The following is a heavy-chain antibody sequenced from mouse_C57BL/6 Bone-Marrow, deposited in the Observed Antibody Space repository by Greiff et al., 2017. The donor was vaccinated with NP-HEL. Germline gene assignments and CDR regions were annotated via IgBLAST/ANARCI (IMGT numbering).Heavy chain of an antibody. V-gene: IGHV5-4*01. CDR3: ARDFFYSSYYFDY. Sequence: EVKLVESGGGLVKPGGSLKLSCAASGFTFSSYAMSWVRQTPEKRLEWVATISDGGSYTYYPDNVKGRFTISRDNAKNNLYLQMSHLKSEDTAMYYCARDFFYSSYYFDYWGQGTTLTVSS. CDR2: ISDGGSYT. D-gene: IGHD3-1*01. CDR1: GFTFSSYA. J-gene: IGHJ2*01.